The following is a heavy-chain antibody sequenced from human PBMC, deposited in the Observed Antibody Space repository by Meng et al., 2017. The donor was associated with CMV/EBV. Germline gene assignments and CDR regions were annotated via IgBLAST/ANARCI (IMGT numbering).Heavy chain of an antibody. V-gene: IGHV2-5*02. CDR1: WLALSLRGVG. J-gene: IGHJ5*02. CDR2: IYWDDDK. CDR3: AHKGRRMAAAGINWFDP. Sequence: TSQESGSTLVKPTQTLTLPCTFSWLALSLRGVGVCWIRQPPGKALEWLALIYWDDDKRYSPSLKSRLTITKDTSKNQVVLTMTNMDPVDTATYYCAHKGRRMAAAGINWFDPWGQGTLVTVSS. D-gene: IGHD6-13*01.